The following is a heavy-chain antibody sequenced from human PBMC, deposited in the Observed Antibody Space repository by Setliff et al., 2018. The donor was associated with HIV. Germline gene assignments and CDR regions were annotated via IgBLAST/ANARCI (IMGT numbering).Heavy chain of an antibody. D-gene: IGHD3-10*01. J-gene: IGHJ6*02. CDR1: GDSISSDSFF. Sequence: TLSLTCTVSGDSISSDSFFWSWIRQPAGKGLEWIGRIYTSGGTNYNPSLKSRVTISIDTSKNQFSVKLTSVTAADTAVYYCARVSMVRGVIHYYNYGMDVWGQGTTVTVSS. V-gene: IGHV4-61*02. CDR3: ARVSMVRGVIHYYNYGMDV. CDR2: IYTSGGT.